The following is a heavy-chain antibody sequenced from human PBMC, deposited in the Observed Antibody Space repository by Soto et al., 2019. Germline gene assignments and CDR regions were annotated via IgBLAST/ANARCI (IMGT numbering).Heavy chain of an antibody. J-gene: IGHJ4*02. Sequence: ASVKVSCKASGGTISSYTINWVRQAPGQGLEWMGGIIPIFATPNYAEKFQGRVTITADESTSTAYMELSSLTSEDTAVYYCGRDLFSTRTLRLREYSYFDYWGQGTLVTVSS. CDR3: GRDLFSTRTLRLREYSYFDY. D-gene: IGHD3-16*01. CDR2: IIPIFATP. CDR1: GGTISSYT. V-gene: IGHV1-69*13.